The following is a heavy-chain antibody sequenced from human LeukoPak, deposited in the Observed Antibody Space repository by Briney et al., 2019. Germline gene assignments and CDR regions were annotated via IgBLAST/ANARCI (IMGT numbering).Heavy chain of an antibody. CDR1: GYTFSNYA. J-gene: IGHJ4*02. V-gene: IGHV1-3*03. CDR3: ARAVARMADY. D-gene: IGHD4-23*01. Sequence: ASVTVSCKASGYTFSNYAMHWVRQAPGQRLEWMGWINAGNGNTKYSQEFQGRVTITRDTSASTAYMELNSLRAEDTAVYYCARAVARMADYWGQGTLVTVSS. CDR2: INAGNGNT.